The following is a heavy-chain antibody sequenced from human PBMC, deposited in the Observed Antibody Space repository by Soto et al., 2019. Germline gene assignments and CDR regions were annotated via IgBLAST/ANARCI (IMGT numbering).Heavy chain of an antibody. Sequence: ASVKVSCKASGYTFTSYGISWVRRAPGQGLEWMGWISAYNGNTNYAQKLQGRVTMTTDTSTSTAYMELRSLRSDDTAVYYCARVTPRPFGAEYFQHWGQGTLVTVSS. CDR3: ARVTPRPFGAEYFQH. D-gene: IGHD3-16*01. CDR2: ISAYNGNT. J-gene: IGHJ1*01. CDR1: GYTFTSYG. V-gene: IGHV1-18*01.